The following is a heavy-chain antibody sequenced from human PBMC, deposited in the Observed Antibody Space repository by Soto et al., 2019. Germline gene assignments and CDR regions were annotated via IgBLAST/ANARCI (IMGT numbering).Heavy chain of an antibody. CDR2: ISGSGGTT. CDR1: GFTFRIYA. J-gene: IGHJ4*02. V-gene: IGHV3-23*01. CDR3: AKVESIRGGASDY. D-gene: IGHD3-16*01. Sequence: EVQLLESGGGLVQPGESLRISCAPSGFTFRIYASNWVPRAPGRGLEWVSTISGSGGTTYYADSVKGRFTISRDNSKNPLYLKMNRLRAEDTAVYYCAKVESIRGGASDYWGQGTLVTVSS.